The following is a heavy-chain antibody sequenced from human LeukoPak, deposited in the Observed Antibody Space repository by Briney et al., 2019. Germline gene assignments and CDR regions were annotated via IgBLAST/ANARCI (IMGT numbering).Heavy chain of an antibody. CDR1: GFTFSPYW. V-gene: IGHV3-74*01. CDR3: ARGKSGVVDY. Sequence: GGSLRLSYAASGFTFSPYWMHWVRQAPGKGLVWASRINGDGSSTSYADSVKGRVTISRDNAKNTLYLQMNSLKAEDTAVFYCARGKSGVVDYWGQGTLVTVSS. D-gene: IGHD3-3*01. CDR2: INGDGSST. J-gene: IGHJ4*02.